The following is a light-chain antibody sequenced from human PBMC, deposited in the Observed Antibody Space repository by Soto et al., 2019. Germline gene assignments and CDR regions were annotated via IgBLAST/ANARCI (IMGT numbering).Light chain of an antibody. CDR2: DND. CDR1: SSNIGRNY. J-gene: IGLJ2*01. V-gene: IGLV1-51*01. Sequence: QSVLTQPPSVSAAPGQKVTISCSGTSSNIGRNYVAWYQQLPGTAPKLLIYDNDKRPSGIPDRFSGSKSGTSATLGITGLQTGDEPDYYCGTWDSSLSDAVVFGEGTKLTVL. CDR3: GTWDSSLSDAVV.